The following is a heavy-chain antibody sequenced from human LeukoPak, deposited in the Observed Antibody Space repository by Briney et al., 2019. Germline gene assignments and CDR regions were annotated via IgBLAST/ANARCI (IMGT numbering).Heavy chain of an antibody. CDR3: APELAEDWFDP. CDR2: ISAYNGNT. CDR1: GYTFTSYG. J-gene: IGHJ5*02. D-gene: IGHD3-10*01. Sequence: ASVKVSCKASGYTFTSYGISWVRHAPGQGLERMGWISAYNGNTNYAQKLQGRVTMTTDTSTSTAYMELRSLRSDDTAVYYCAPELAEDWFDPWGQGTLVTVSS. V-gene: IGHV1-18*04.